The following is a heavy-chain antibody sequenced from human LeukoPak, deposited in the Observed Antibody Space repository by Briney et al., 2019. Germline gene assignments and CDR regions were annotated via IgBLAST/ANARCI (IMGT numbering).Heavy chain of an antibody. V-gene: IGHV3-11*01. D-gene: IGHD3-10*01. CDR2: ISSSGSTI. CDR1: GFTFSNYY. J-gene: IGHJ3*02. CDR3: ASNTHGSGSYYPHAFDI. Sequence: GGSLRLSCAASGFTFSNYYMSWIRQAPGKGLEWVSYISSSGSTIYYADSVEGRFTISRDNAKNSLYLQMNSLRAEDTAVYYCASNTHGSGSYYPHAFDIWGQGTMVTVSS.